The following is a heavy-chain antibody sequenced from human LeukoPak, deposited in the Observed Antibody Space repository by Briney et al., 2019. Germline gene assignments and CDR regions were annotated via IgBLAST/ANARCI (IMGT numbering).Heavy chain of an antibody. CDR1: GGTFSSYA. D-gene: IGHD1-14*01. Sequence: SEKVSCKASGGTFSSYAISWVRQAHRQGLGWMGRVIPNLDTANYEQKLQRRVSITTDESTSTAYVELSSVRSDGTGVYYCARDRGPRPVGDYYYHMDVWGQGTLVTVSS. CDR2: VIPNLDTA. V-gene: IGHV1-69*05. J-gene: IGHJ6*03. CDR3: ARDRGPRPVGDYYYHMDV.